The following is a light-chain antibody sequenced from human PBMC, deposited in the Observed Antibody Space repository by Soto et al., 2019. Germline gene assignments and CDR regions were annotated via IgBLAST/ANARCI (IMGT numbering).Light chain of an antibody. V-gene: IGKV3-15*01. Sequence: EVVVTQSPATLSVSPGERVTLSCRASQSVSTNLAWYQQKPGQAPRHLIYGASTRATDIPARFSGSGSGTEFTLTISSLQSEDLAVYYCQQYNNWPLTFGGGTKVEFK. CDR2: GAS. J-gene: IGKJ4*01. CDR3: QQYNNWPLT. CDR1: QSVSTN.